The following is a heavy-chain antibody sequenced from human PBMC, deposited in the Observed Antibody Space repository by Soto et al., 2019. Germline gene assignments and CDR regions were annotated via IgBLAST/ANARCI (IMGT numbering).Heavy chain of an antibody. J-gene: IGHJ3*02. D-gene: IGHD4-17*01. V-gene: IGHV4-39*01. CDR3: ARHGPFPSNGDYLVDAFDI. CDR1: GGSISSSSYY. Sequence: QLQLQESGPGLVKPSETLSLTCTVSGGSISSSSYYWGWIRQPPGKGREWIGSIYYSGSTYYNPSLKSRVTISVDTSKNQFSLKLSSVTAADTAVYYCARHGPFPSNGDYLVDAFDIWGQGTMVTVSS. CDR2: IYYSGST.